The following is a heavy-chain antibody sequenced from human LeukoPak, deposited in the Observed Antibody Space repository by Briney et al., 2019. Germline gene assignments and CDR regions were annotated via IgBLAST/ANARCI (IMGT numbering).Heavy chain of an antibody. J-gene: IGHJ4*02. CDR3: ARSSGTGTFSY. V-gene: IGHV4-39*02. CDR2: VYYGRSP. CDR1: GDSISRSTYY. Sequence: SETLSLTCTVSGDSISRSTYYWAWIRQPPGKGLEWIGSVYYGRSPYFNPSLESRATISVDTSKNHFSLKMSSLTAADTAVYYCARSSGTGTFSYWGQGTLVTVSS. D-gene: IGHD6-25*01.